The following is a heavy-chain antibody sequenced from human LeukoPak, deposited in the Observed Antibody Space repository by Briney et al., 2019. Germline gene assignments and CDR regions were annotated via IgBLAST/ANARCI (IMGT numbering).Heavy chain of an antibody. CDR3: ARDDSSGFGDAFDI. Sequence: SGGSLRLSCAASGFTFSSYGMSWVRQAPGKGLEWVSAISGSGGSTYYADSVKGRFTISRDNSKNTLYLQMNSLRAEDTAVYYCARDDSSGFGDAFDIWGQGTMVTVSS. CDR2: ISGSGGST. CDR1: GFTFSSYG. V-gene: IGHV3-23*01. D-gene: IGHD3-22*01. J-gene: IGHJ3*02.